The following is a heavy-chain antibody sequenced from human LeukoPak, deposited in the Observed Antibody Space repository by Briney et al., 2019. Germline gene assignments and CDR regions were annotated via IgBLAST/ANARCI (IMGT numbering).Heavy chain of an antibody. Sequence: ASVKLSCKSSGYIFTSYGSSWVRQAPGQGLGWMVWSSVYNGNTKYAKKFQGRVTMTKDTATSTAYMELRSLRSDDTAVYYCARGFTHRMYYSAGGDAFDIWGQGTMVTVSS. V-gene: IGHV1-18*01. CDR2: SSVYNGNT. CDR3: ARGFTHRMYYSAGGDAFDI. J-gene: IGHJ3*02. D-gene: IGHD3-10*01. CDR1: GYIFTSYG.